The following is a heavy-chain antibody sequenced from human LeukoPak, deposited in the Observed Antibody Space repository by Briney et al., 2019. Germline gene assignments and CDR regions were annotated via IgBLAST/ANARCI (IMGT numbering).Heavy chain of an antibody. CDR2: IRSDGSDK. Sequence: GGSLRLSCTASGFTFSDYAMHWVRQAPGKGLEWVASIRSDGSDKYSSDSLKGRFTISRDDSKNTLYLQMNTLRPEDTAVFYCARGLTSWPQGTYHFDYWGQGILVTVSS. CDR3: ARGLTSWPQGTYHFDY. CDR1: GFTFSDYA. V-gene: IGHV3-30*02. J-gene: IGHJ4*02. D-gene: IGHD1/OR15-1a*01.